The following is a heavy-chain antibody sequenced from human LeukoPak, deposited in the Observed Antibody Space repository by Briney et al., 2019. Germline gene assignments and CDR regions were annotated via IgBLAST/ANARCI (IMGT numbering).Heavy chain of an antibody. CDR2: FYYSGRT. CDR1: GGAVTSFY. D-gene: IGHD2-21*02. CDR3: ARHRFASAVILDY. V-gene: IGHV4-59*08. J-gene: IGHJ4*02. Sequence: SETLSLTCSVSGGAVTSFYWSGIRQSPGKGLEWIGYFYYSGRTNYNPSLKSLVTMSGDTSKNQLSLKLRSATAADTAMYYCARHRFASAVILDYWGQGDPVTVSS.